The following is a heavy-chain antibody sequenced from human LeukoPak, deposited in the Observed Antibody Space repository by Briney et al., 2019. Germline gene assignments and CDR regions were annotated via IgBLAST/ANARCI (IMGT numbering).Heavy chain of an antibody. J-gene: IGHJ4*02. V-gene: IGHV3-64*01. CDR2: ISSNGGST. Sequence: PGGSLRLSCAASGFTFSSYAMHWVRQAPGKGLEYVSAISSNGGSTYYANSVKGRFTISRDNSKNTLYLQMGSLRAEDMAVYYCARGRWEYQLLDGGDYWGQGTLVTVFS. D-gene: IGHD2-2*01. CDR1: GFTFSSYA. CDR3: ARGRWEYQLLDGGDY.